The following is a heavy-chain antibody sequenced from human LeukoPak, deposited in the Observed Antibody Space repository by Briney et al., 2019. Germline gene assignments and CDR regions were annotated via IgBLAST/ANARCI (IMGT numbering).Heavy chain of an antibody. J-gene: IGHJ4*02. D-gene: IGHD6-13*01. V-gene: IGHV4-30-4*01. CDR1: GGSISSGDYY. Sequence: PSGTLSLTCTVSGGSISSGDYYWSWIRQPPGKGLEWIGYIYYSGSTYYNPSLKSRVTISVDTSKNQFSLKLSSVTAADTAVYYCAREGIVRAAAGIFDYWGQGTLVTVSS. CDR3: AREGIVRAAAGIFDY. CDR2: IYYSGST.